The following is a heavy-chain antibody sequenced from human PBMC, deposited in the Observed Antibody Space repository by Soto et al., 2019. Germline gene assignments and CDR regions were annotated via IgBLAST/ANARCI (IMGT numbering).Heavy chain of an antibody. J-gene: IGHJ4*02. CDR1: GGSFSGYY. CDR2: INHSGST. Sequence: SETLSLTCAVYGGSFSGYYWSWIRQPPGKGLEWIGEINHSGSTNYNPSLKSRVTISVDTSKNQFSLKLSSVTAADTAVYYCARGRGTMVWGQGTLVTVSS. D-gene: IGHD3-10*01. CDR3: ARGRGTMV. V-gene: IGHV4-34*01.